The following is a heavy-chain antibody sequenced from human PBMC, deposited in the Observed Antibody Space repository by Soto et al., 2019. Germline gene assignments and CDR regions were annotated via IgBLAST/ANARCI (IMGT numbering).Heavy chain of an antibody. CDR2: IKKDGSEK. CDR1: GFTFSSYW. CDR3: AGMPYTSGLRFDP. J-gene: IGHJ5*02. Sequence: PGGSLRLSCEASGFTFSSYWMNWVRQAPGKGLEWVAIIKKDGSEKYYVDSVKGRFTISRDNAKNSLYLQMNDLTAADTAVYFCAGMPYTSGLRFDPWGPGTLVTVSS. V-gene: IGHV3-7*03. D-gene: IGHD6-19*01.